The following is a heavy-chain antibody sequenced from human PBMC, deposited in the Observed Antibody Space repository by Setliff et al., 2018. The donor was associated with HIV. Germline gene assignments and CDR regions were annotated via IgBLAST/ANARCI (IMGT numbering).Heavy chain of an antibody. V-gene: IGHV4-39*02. CDR1: GGSISVDTYF. D-gene: IGHD6-19*01. CDR2: MNSKGES. Sequence: SETLSLTCTVSGGSISVDTYFWGWIRQPPGKGLEWIGIMNSKGESLYNPSLKSRVTISVDTSKNQFSLNLHSVTAADTAVYYCTIEGAGTIVYSWGQGTLVTVSS. CDR3: TIEGAGTIVYS. J-gene: IGHJ4*02.